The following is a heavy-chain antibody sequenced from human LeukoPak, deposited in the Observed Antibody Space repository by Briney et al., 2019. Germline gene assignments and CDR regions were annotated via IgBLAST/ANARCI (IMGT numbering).Heavy chain of an antibody. Sequence: SETLSLTCTVSGASIRSGNYYWSWIRQPPGKGLEWIGYISHSGSAYDNPSLKSRVTISVDRTKNQFSLKLSSVTLADTAVYYCARVTRGYDSSGYYLHFDYWGQGTLVTVSS. CDR3: ARVTRGYDSSGYYLHFDY. CDR1: GASIRSGNYY. J-gene: IGHJ4*02. V-gene: IGHV4-30-2*01. D-gene: IGHD3-22*01. CDR2: ISHSGSA.